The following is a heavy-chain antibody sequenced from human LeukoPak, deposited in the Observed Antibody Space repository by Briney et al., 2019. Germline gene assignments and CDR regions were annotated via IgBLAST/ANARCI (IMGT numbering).Heavy chain of an antibody. CDR1: GFTFSTYT. V-gene: IGHV3-48*01. CDR3: ARDLPRRNGYCTFDY. J-gene: IGHJ4*02. Sequence: PGGSLRLSCAASGFTFSTYTMNWVRQAPGKGLEWVSYIGISSSTTYYADSVKGRFTISRDNAKNSLYLQMNSLRVEDTAVYYCARDLPRRNGYCTFDYWGQGTLVTVSS. D-gene: IGHD6-13*01. CDR2: IGISSSTT.